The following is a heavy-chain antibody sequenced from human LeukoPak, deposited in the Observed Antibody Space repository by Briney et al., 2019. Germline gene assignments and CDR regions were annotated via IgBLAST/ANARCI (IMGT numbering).Heavy chain of an antibody. CDR2: ISYDGSNK. J-gene: IGHJ4*02. CDR3: ARSFRTYYYDSSGYSGFDY. CDR1: GFTFSSYA. Sequence: GGSLRLSRAASGFTFSSYAMHWVRQAPGKGLEWVAVISYDGSNKYYADSVKGRFTISRDNSKNTLYLQMNSLRAEDTAVYYCARSFRTYYYDSSGYSGFDYWGQGTLVTVSS. D-gene: IGHD3-22*01. V-gene: IGHV3-30-3*01.